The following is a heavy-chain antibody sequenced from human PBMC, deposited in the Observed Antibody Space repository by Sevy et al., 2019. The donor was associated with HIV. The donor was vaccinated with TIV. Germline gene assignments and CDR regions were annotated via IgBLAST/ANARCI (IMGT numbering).Heavy chain of an antibody. CDR1: GFIVSSNY. CDR2: IYSGGST. J-gene: IGHJ6*02. V-gene: IGHV3-53*01. CDR3: ARDRNTAMVIGMDV. Sequence: GGSLRLSCAASGFIVSSNYMSWVRQAPGKGLEWVSVIYSGGSTYYAVSVKGRFTISRDNSKNTRYLQMNSLRAEDTAVYYCARDRNTAMVIGMDVWGQGTTVTVSS. D-gene: IGHD5-18*01.